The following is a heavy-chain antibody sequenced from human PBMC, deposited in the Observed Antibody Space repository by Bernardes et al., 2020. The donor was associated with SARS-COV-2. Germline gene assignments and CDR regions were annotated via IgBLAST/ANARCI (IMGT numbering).Heavy chain of an antibody. CDR1: GFTFSNYW. CDR3: ARGSGNYYFDY. CDR2: LNGDGSGT. V-gene: IGHV3-74*01. D-gene: IGHD1-26*01. Sequence: GGSLRLSCAASGFTFSNYWMHWVRQTPEKGLVWVSRLNGDGSGTNSADSVKGRFTISRDNAKNTVYLQMNSLRVEDTAVYYCARGSGNYYFDYWGQGALVTVSS. J-gene: IGHJ4*02.